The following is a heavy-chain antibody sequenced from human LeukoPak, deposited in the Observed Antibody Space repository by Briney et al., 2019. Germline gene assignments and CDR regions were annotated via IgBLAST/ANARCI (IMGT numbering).Heavy chain of an antibody. J-gene: IGHJ6*03. CDR3: AKDRDGTHYYHYMDV. D-gene: IGHD1-26*01. V-gene: IGHV3-23*01. CDR2: ISGSGGST. CDR1: GFAFSSYA. Sequence: GGSLRLSCAASGFAFSSYAMSWVRQAPGKGLEWVSAISGSGGSTYYADSVKGRFTISRDNSKNTLYLQMNSLRAEDTAVYYCAKDRDGTHYYHYMDVWGKGTTVTVSS.